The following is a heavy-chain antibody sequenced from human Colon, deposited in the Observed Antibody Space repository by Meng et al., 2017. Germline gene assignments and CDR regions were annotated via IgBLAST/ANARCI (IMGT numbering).Heavy chain of an antibody. Sequence: QVQLQGSGPGLVKPSGTLSRTCAVSGASISGDNWWSWVRQTPGKGLEWLGEIFHSGTSNYNPSLKSRVTISVDKSKNQFSLRLSSVTAADTAVYYCARRNSNNWFDPWGQGILVTVSS. V-gene: IGHV4-4*02. J-gene: IGHJ5*02. CDR3: ARRNSNNWFDP. CDR2: IFHSGTS. D-gene: IGHD2/OR15-2a*01. CDR1: GASISGDNW.